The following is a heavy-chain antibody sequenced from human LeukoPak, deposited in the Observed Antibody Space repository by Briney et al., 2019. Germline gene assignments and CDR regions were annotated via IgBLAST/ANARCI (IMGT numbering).Heavy chain of an antibody. V-gene: IGHV3-74*01. CDR3: ARGEYYDFWSGYLLGH. CDR1: GFTFSSYW. Sequence: GGSLRLSCAASGFTFSSYWMHWVRQAPGKGLVWVSRINTDGSSTSYADSVKGRFTISRDNAKNTLYLQMNSLRAEDTAVYYCARGEYYDFWSGYLLGHWGQGTLVTVSS. CDR2: INTDGSST. D-gene: IGHD3-3*01. J-gene: IGHJ5*02.